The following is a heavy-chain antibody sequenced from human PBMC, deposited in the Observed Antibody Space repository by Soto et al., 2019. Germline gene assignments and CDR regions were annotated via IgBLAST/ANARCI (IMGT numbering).Heavy chain of an antibody. Sequence: GGSLRFSCAASGFTFSSYAMGWVRQGPGKGLEWVAVVSIGGSTHYADSVRGRFTISRGNSKNTLSLQMNSLTAEDTAVYFCAKRRGAGGHFDYWGQGALVTVSS. J-gene: IGHJ4*02. CDR2: VSIGGST. CDR3: AKRRGAGGHFDY. V-gene: IGHV3-23*01. D-gene: IGHD2-15*01. CDR1: GFTFSSYA.